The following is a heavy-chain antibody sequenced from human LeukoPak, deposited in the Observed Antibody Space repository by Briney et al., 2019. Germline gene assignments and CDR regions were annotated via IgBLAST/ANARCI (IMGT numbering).Heavy chain of an antibody. Sequence: SETLSLTCAVYGGSFTDYYWSWVRQSPGKGLEWIGEIYHSGSTNYNPSLKSRVTISGDTSKNQFSLKLSSVTAADTAVYYCARDSSGYSNFDYWGQGTLVTVSS. CDR3: ARDSSGYSNFDY. J-gene: IGHJ4*02. V-gene: IGHV4-34*01. CDR2: IYHSGST. D-gene: IGHD3-22*01. CDR1: GGSFTDYY.